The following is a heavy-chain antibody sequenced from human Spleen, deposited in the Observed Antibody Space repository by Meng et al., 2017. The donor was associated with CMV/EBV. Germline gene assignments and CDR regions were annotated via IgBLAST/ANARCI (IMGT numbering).Heavy chain of an antibody. CDR2: IYSSGRT. CDR1: GGSISSYY. CDR3: ARGTTLTYYFDY. V-gene: IGHV4-59*01. D-gene: IGHD1-1*01. J-gene: IGHJ4*02. Sequence: SETLSLTCTVSGGSISSYYWIWIRQPPGKGLEWVGYIYSSGRTNYNPSLKSRVTISVDTSKNHFSLKLSSVTAADTAVYYCARGTTLTYYFDYWGQGTLVTVSS.